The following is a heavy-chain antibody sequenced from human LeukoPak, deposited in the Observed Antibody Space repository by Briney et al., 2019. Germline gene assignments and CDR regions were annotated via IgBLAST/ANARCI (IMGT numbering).Heavy chain of an antibody. V-gene: IGHV3-74*01. CDR3: ARDPQKVPAAHGSWDY. CDR2: ITPDGTST. CDR1: GFTFSTYW. Sequence: GGSLSLSCAASGFTFSTYWMHWVRQAPGKGLVWVSRITPDGTSTTYADSVKGRFTISRDNAKNSLYLQMNSLRAEDTAVYYCARDPQKVPAAHGSWDYWGQGTLVTVSS. D-gene: IGHD2-2*01. J-gene: IGHJ4*02.